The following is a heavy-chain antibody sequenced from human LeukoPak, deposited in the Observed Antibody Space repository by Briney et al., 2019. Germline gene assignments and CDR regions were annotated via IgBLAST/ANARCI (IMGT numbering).Heavy chain of an antibody. D-gene: IGHD6-6*01. J-gene: IGHJ4*02. CDR3: ARGADFKYSSSSGFYY. Sequence: GGSLRLSCAASGFTFSSYSMNWVRQAPGKGLEWVSYISSSGSTIYYADSVKGRFTISRDNAKNSLYLQMNSLRAEDTAVYYCARGADFKYSSSSGFYYWGQGTLVTVSS. CDR1: GFTFSSYS. CDR2: ISSSGSTI. V-gene: IGHV3-48*04.